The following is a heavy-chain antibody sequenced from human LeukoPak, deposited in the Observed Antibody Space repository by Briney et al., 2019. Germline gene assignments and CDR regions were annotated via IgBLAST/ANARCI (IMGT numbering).Heavy chain of an antibody. CDR3: ARSTGDLHDYSYYHYYMDV. CDR2: SIPIFGTA. CDR1: GYTFTSYY. V-gene: IGHV1-69*13. Sequence: GASVKVSCKASGYTFTSYYMHWVRQAPGQGPEWMGGSIPIFGTANYAQKFQGRVTITADESTSTAYMELSSLRSEDTAVYYCARSTGDLHDYSYYHYYMDVWGKGTTVTVSS. J-gene: IGHJ6*03. D-gene: IGHD4-11*01.